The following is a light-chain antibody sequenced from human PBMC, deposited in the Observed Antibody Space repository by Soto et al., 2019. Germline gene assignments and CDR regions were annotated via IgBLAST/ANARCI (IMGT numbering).Light chain of an antibody. CDR3: SSYTSRETWV. CDR1: SSNIGSKT. J-gene: IGLJ3*02. V-gene: IGLV1-44*01. CDR2: SNN. Sequence: QSVLTQPPSASGTPGQRVTISCSGGSSNIGSKTINWYQQFPGTAPKLLIYSNNQRPSGVPDRFSGSKSGNTASLTISGLQADDEADYYCSSYTSRETWVLGGGTKLTVL.